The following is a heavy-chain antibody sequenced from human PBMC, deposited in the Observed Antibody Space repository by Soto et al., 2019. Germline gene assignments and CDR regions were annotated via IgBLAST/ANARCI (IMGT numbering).Heavy chain of an antibody. Sequence: PGGSLRLSCAASGFTFSSYAMSWVRQAPGKGLEWVAVVWYDGSNTYYIDSVKGRFTVSRDNSKNTLYLQMNSLRAEDTAVYYCAREQKDVVLISFDYWGQGTLVTVSS. J-gene: IGHJ4*02. V-gene: IGHV3-33*08. D-gene: IGHD2-8*01. CDR2: VWYDGSNT. CDR3: AREQKDVVLISFDY. CDR1: GFTFSSYA.